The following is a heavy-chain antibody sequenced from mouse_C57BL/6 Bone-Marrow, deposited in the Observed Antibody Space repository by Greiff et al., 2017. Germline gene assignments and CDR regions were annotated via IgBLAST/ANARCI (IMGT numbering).Heavy chain of an antibody. CDR2: INPNNGGT. Sequence: VQLQQSGPELVKPGASVKISCKASGYTFTDYYMNWVKQSHGKSLEWIGDINPNNGGTSYNQKFKGKATLTVDKSSSTAYMELRSLTSEDSAVYYCARYRTGAFYYAMDDWGQGTSVTVSS. V-gene: IGHV1-26*01. D-gene: IGHD4-1*01. CDR3: ARYRTGAFYYAMDD. J-gene: IGHJ4*01. CDR1: GYTFTDYY.